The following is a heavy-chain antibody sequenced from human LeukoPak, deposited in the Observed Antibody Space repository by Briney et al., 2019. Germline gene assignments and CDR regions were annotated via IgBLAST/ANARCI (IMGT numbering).Heavy chain of an antibody. V-gene: IGHV3-23*01. CDR2: LGDSGGST. D-gene: IGHD6-19*01. CDR1: GFTFSDYG. J-gene: IGHJ4*02. CDR3: AKGSSLLVAVAFYFDY. Sequence: PGGSLRLSCAASGFTFSDYGMNWVRQAPGKGLEWVSALGDSGGSTYYADSVKGRFTISRDNSKGTLYLQMNSLRAEDTAVYYCAKGSSLLVAVAFYFDYWGQGTLVTVSS.